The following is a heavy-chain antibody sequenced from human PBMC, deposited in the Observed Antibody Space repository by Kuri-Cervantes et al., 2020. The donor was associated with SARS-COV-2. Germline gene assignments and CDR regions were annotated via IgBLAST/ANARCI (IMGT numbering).Heavy chain of an antibody. CDR3: ARGPSTIFGVVPRMYYYYYYMDV. D-gene: IGHD3-3*01. J-gene: IGHJ6*03. Sequence: GESLKISCAASGFIFSSHSMNWVRQAPGKGLEWVSYISSSSSTIYYADSVKGRFTISRDNAKNSLYLQMNSLRAEDTAVYYCARGPSTIFGVVPRMYYYYYYMDVWGKGTTVTVSS. CDR1: GFIFSSHS. CDR2: ISSSSSTI. V-gene: IGHV3-48*01.